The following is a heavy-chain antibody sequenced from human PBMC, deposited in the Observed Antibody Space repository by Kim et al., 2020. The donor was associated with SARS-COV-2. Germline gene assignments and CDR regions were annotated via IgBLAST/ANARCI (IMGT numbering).Heavy chain of an antibody. J-gene: IGHJ6*02. CDR2: IYTSGST. CDR1: GGSISSYY. V-gene: IGHV4-4*07. Sequence: SDTLSLTCTVSGGSISSYYWSWIRQPAGKGLEWIGRIYTSGSTNYNPSLKSRVTMSVDTSKNQFSLKLSSVTAADTAVYYCARDSRVVVVTAIQYYYYGMDVWGQGTTVTVSS. CDR3: ARDSRVVVVTAIQYYYYGMDV. D-gene: IGHD2-21*02.